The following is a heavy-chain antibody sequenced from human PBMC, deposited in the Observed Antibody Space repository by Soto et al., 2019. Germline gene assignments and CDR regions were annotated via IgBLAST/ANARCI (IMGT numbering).Heavy chain of an antibody. J-gene: IGHJ4*02. D-gene: IGHD3-10*01. CDR2: MYNSGST. CDR3: ASMGYHYGSGSYPLDY. Sequence: QVQLQEPGPGLVKPSETLSLTCTVSGGSISSYYWTWIRQPPGKGLEWIGFMYNSGSTHYNPSLKSRVTISLDTSKNQFSLNLRSVTAADTAVYYCASMGYHYGSGSYPLDYWGQGTLVTVSS. V-gene: IGHV4-59*08. CDR1: GGSISSYY.